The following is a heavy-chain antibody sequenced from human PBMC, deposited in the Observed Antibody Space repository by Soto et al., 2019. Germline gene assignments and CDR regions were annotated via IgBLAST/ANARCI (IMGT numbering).Heavy chain of an antibody. J-gene: IGHJ4*02. V-gene: IGHV3-30*18. CDR2: ILYDGSNK. CDR3: AKDGFRKVTLLWVGESAFDY. CDR1: GFTFSSYG. D-gene: IGHD3-10*01. Sequence: GGSLRLSCAASGFTFSSYGMHWVRQAPGKGLEWVAVILYDGSNKYYTASLKGRFTISRDNSKNTLYLQMNSLRAEDTAVYYCAKDGFRKVTLLWVGESAFDYWGQGTLVTVSS.